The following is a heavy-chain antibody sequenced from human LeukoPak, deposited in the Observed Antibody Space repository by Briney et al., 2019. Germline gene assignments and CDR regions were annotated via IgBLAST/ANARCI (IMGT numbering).Heavy chain of an antibody. CDR1: GFTISSYW. CDR2: IKQDGSET. J-gene: IGHJ5*01. V-gene: IGHV3-7*01. Sequence: PGGSLRLSCAASGFTISSYWMSWVRQAPGKGLEWVATIKQDGSETYYEDSLKGRFTISRDTAKNLLYLQMNSLRAEDTAVYYCTRLLVAGIAPGRGQNWFDSWGQGNLVTVSS. CDR3: TRLLVAGIAPGRGQNWFDS. D-gene: IGHD2-8*02.